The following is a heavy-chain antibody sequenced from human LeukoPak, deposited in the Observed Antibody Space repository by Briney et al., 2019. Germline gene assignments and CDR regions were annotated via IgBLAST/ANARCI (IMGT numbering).Heavy chain of an antibody. Sequence: PSETLSLTCTVSGGSISSGSYYWSWIRQPAGKGLEWIGRIYTSGSTNYNPSLKSRVTISVDTSKNQFSLKLSSVTAADTAVYYCATTEAGPDVPPFDPWGQGTLVTVSS. CDR1: GGSISSGSYY. D-gene: IGHD6-19*01. V-gene: IGHV4-61*02. CDR2: IYTSGST. J-gene: IGHJ5*02. CDR3: ATTEAGPDVPPFDP.